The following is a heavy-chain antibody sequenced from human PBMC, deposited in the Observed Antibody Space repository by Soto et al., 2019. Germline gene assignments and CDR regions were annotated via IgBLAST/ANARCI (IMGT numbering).Heavy chain of an antibody. CDR2: IVLGNGNT. Sequence: QMQLVQSGPEVKRPGTSLKVSCKASGFTFSSSAVQWVRQARGQRLEWIGWIVLGNGNTNYAQKFQERVTITRDMSTSTAYMEVTSLTFEDTAVYYCATRIGNIGWYWLDTWGQGSLVTVSS. CDR3: ATRIGNIGWYWLDT. D-gene: IGHD6-19*01. J-gene: IGHJ5*02. CDR1: GFTFSSSA. V-gene: IGHV1-58*01.